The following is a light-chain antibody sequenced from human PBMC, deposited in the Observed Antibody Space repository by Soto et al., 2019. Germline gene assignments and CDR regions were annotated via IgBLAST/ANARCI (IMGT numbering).Light chain of an antibody. V-gene: IGKV1-6*01. CDR2: AAS. CDR3: LQEYNYPWT. CDR1: QGIEND. Sequence: AIQMTQSPSSLSASVGHRVTITCQASQGIENDLGWYLHKQGKAPKLLIYAASSLQSGVPSRFSGSGSGTDFTLTISSLQPEDFATYYCLQEYNYPWTFGQGTKVEIK. J-gene: IGKJ1*01.